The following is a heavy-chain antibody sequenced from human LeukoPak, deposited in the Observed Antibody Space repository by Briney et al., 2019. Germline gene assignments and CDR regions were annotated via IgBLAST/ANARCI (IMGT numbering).Heavy chain of an antibody. D-gene: IGHD3-9*01. CDR1: GGSFSGYY. V-gene: IGHV4-34*01. J-gene: IGHJ4*02. CDR2: INHSGST. CDR3: ARGRGGYDILTGYPEFDY. Sequence: SETLSLTCAVYGGSFSGYYWSWIRQPPGKGLEWIGEINHSGSTNYNPSLKSRVTISVDTSKNQFSLKLSSVTAADTAVYYCARGRGGYDILTGYPEFDYWGQGTLVTVSS.